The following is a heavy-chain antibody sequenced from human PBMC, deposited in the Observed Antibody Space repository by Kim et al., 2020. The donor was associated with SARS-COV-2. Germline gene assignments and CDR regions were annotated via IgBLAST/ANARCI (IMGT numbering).Heavy chain of an antibody. CDR1: GFTISRNY. V-gene: IGHV3-53*01. CDR3: ARSGGFSYYAMDV. D-gene: IGHD5-12*01. J-gene: IGHJ6*02. CDR2: IYSGGST. Sequence: GGSLRLSCVASGFTISRNYINWVRQAPGEGLEWVSVIYSGGSTIYADSVKGRFTVSRDISKSTVFLQMNSLRADDTAVYYCARSGGFSYYAMDVWGQGTTVTVYS.